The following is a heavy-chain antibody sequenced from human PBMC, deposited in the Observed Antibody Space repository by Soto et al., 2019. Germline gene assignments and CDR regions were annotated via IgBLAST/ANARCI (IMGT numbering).Heavy chain of an antibody. D-gene: IGHD5-12*01. CDR3: AREGRGYNLVVFDS. Sequence: PSETLSLTCTVSGDSMTKYYWSWIRQSAGKGLEWIGRIYTSGSTNYNPSLKSRVTMSIDTSNKHFSLSLKSVTAADTAVYYCAREGRGYNLVVFDSWGQGTPVTVSS. J-gene: IGHJ4*02. V-gene: IGHV4-4*07. CDR2: IYTSGST. CDR1: GDSMTKYY.